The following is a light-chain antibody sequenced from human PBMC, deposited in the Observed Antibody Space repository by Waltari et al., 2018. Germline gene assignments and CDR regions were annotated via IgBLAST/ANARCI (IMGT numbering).Light chain of an antibody. V-gene: IGLV2-23*03. CDR1: SRDVGSNYL. CDR2: EGS. J-gene: IGLJ2*01. CDR3: CSYAGSGTFVV. Sequence: QSALTHPASVSGSPGQSIPISCPGTSRDVGSNYLVPSYQQHPRQAPKVVIYEGSERPSGISNRFSGSQSGITASLTISGLQPEDEADYYCCSYAGSGTFVVFGGGTKLTVL.